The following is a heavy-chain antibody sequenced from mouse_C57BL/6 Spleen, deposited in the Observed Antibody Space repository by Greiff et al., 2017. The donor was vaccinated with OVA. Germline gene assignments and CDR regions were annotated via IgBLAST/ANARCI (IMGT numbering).Heavy chain of an antibody. D-gene: IGHD1-1*01. Sequence: EVKLVESGPGLVKPSQSLSLTCSVTGYSITSGYYWNWIRQFPGNKLEWMGYISYDGSNNYNPSLKNRISITRDTSKNQFFLKLNSVTTEDTATYYCARGDTTVVEGYFDVWGTGTTVTVSS. CDR3: ARGDTTVVEGYFDV. CDR2: ISYDGSN. J-gene: IGHJ1*03. V-gene: IGHV3-6*01. CDR1: GYSITSGYY.